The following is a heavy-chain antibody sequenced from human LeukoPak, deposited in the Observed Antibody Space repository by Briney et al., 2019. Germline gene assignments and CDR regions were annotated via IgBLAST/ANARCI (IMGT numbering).Heavy chain of an antibody. CDR2: ISGSGGST. J-gene: IGHJ4*02. V-gene: IGHV3-23*01. D-gene: IGHD1-26*01. Sequence: GGSPRLSCAASGFTFSSYAMSWVRQAPGKGLEWVSAISGSGGSTYYADSVKGRFTISRDNSKNTLYLQMNSLRAEDTAVYYCAKDQSGSYFRSYFDYWGQGTLVTVSS. CDR1: GFTFSSYA. CDR3: AKDQSGSYFRSYFDY.